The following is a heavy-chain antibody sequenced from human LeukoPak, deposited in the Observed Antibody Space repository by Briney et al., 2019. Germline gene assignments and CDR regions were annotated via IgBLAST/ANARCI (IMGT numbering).Heavy chain of an antibody. Sequence: GGSLRLSCAASGFTFSSYWMCWVRQAPGKGLEWVANIKQDESEKYYVDSVKGRFTISRDNAKNSLYLQMNSLRAEDTAVYYCARGQVYAFWSGRFDYYYYYMDVWGKGTTVTVFS. CDR1: GFTFSSYW. J-gene: IGHJ6*03. CDR2: IKQDESEK. V-gene: IGHV3-7*01. CDR3: ARGQVYAFWSGRFDYYYYYMDV. D-gene: IGHD3-3*01.